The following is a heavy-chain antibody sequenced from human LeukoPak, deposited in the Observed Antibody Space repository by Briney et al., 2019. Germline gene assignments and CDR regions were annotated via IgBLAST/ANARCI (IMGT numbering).Heavy chain of an antibody. Sequence: GGSLRLSCAASGFTFSSYAMSWVRQAPGKGLEWVSAISSSSSTIYYADSVKGRFTISRDNAKNSLYLQMNSLRAEDTAVYYCARGITIFGVVIKYYYYGMDVWGQGTTVTVFS. J-gene: IGHJ6*02. CDR2: ISSSSSTI. V-gene: IGHV3-48*01. CDR1: GFTFSSYA. D-gene: IGHD3-3*01. CDR3: ARGITIFGVVIKYYYYGMDV.